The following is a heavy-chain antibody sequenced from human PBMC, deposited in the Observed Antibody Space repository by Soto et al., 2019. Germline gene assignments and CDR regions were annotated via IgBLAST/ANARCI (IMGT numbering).Heavy chain of an antibody. CDR2: IYYSGST. D-gene: IGHD4-17*01. Sequence: QVKLQESGPGLVKPSETLSLTCTVSGGSISSYYWSWIRQPPGKGLEWIGYIYYSGSTNYNPSLKSQVTITVDTPKNQFSLKLSSVTAADTAVYYCARRYGRDFDYWGQGTLVTVSS. J-gene: IGHJ4*02. CDR3: ARRYGRDFDY. V-gene: IGHV4-59*08. CDR1: GGSISSYY.